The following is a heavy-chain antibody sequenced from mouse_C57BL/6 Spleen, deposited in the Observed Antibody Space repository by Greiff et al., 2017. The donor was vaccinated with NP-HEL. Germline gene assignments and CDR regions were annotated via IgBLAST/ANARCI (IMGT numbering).Heavy chain of an antibody. CDR1: GYTFTSYW. Sequence: QVQLQQPGAELVRPGSSVKLSCKASGYTFTSYWMHWVKQRPIQGLEWIGNIDPSDSETHYNQKFKDKVTLTVDNSSSTAYMQLSSLPSEDSAVYCCARWSPYDYDDGYYAMDYWGQGTSVTVSS. V-gene: IGHV1-52*01. CDR2: IDPSDSET. D-gene: IGHD2-4*01. CDR3: ARWSPYDYDDGYYAMDY. J-gene: IGHJ4*01.